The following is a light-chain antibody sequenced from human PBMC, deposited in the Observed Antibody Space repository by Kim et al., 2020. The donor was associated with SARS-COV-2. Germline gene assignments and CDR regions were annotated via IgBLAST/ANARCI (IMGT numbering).Light chain of an antibody. CDR1: KLDNKY. Sequence: SYELTQPPSVSVSPGQTAIITCSGDKLDNKYACWYQQKPGQSPMLVIYEDTKRPSGIPERFSGSNSGNTATLTISGLQAEDEADYYCCSYAGSYTYVFGTGTKVTVL. J-gene: IGLJ1*01. CDR2: EDT. CDR3: CSYAGSYTYV. V-gene: IGLV3-1*01.